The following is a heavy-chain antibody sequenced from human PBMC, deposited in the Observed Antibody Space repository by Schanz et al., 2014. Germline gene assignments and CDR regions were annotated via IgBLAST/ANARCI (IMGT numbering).Heavy chain of an antibody. D-gene: IGHD1-1*01. Sequence: EVQLVESGGGLVKPGGSLRLSCAASTSIFNHAWMSWVRQAPGKGLEWLGRIKSKTDGETTDYAAPVKGRFSISRDDSQSTLYLQMNSLKIEDTAVYYCARDRRNADLDYWGQGTLVTVSS. CDR1: TSIFNHAW. CDR2: IKSKTDGETT. V-gene: IGHV3-15*01. CDR3: ARDRRNADLDY. J-gene: IGHJ4*02.